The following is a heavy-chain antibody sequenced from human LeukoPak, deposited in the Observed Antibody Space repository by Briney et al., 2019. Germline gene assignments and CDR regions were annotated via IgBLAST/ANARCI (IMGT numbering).Heavy chain of an antibody. V-gene: IGHV1-18*01. D-gene: IGHD3-22*01. CDR3: ARAPALYYYDSSGYDY. Sequence: EXXXGXXAYNGNTDYAQKLQGRVTMTTDTSTSTAYMELRSLRSDDTAVYYCARAPALYYYDSSGYDYRGQGTLVTVSS. J-gene: IGHJ4*02. CDR2: XXAYNGNT.